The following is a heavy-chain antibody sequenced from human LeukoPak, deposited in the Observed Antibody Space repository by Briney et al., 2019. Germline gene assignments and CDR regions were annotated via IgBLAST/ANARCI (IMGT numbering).Heavy chain of an antibody. D-gene: IGHD6-13*01. CDR3: AKDHGGIAAAGSFDY. CDR1: RFTFSSYG. V-gene: IGHV3-30*02. CDR2: IRFDGSNK. J-gene: IGHJ4*02. Sequence: GGSLRLSCATSRFTFSSYGMHWVRQAPGKGLEWVAFIRFDGSNKDYADSVKGRFTISRDNSKNTLYLQMNSLRAEDTAVYYCAKDHGGIAAAGSFDYWGQGTLVTVSS.